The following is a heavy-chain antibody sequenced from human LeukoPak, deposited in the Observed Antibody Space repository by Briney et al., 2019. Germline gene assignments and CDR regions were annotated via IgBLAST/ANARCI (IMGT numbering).Heavy chain of an antibody. D-gene: IGHD6-13*01. V-gene: IGHV3-21*01. Sequence: GGSLRLSCAASGFTFSSYSMNWVRQAPGKGLEWVSSISSSSSYIYYADSVKGRFTISRDSSKNTVYLQMNSLRDDDTAVYYCAKSPYRGGTSWTEFDYWGQGTLVTVSP. CDR3: AKSPYRGGTSWTEFDY. J-gene: IGHJ4*02. CDR2: ISSSSSYI. CDR1: GFTFSSYS.